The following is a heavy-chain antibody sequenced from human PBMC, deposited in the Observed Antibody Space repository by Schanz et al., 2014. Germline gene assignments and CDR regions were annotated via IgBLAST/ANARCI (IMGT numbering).Heavy chain of an antibody. CDR1: GFTFSSYG. V-gene: IGHV3-33*03. Sequence: LVESGGGVVQPGRSLRLSCAASGFTFSSYGMHWVRQVPGKGLEWVAVVCYDGSKKYYADSVKGRFTISRDNRKNFLYLQMNSLRTEDTALYYCAKERDKIIDYWGQGTLVTVSS. CDR3: AKERDKIIDY. CDR2: VCYDGSKK. D-gene: IGHD2-21*02. J-gene: IGHJ4*02.